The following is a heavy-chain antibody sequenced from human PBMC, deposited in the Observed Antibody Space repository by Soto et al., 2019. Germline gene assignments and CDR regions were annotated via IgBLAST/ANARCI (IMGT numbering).Heavy chain of an antibody. D-gene: IGHD5-12*01. CDR2: INPLFRTP. CDR3: AKGVASSD. CDR1: GGSFTTDS. Sequence: QVHLVQSEAEVRKPGSSVKVSCKSSGGSFTTDSIIWVRQAPGQGLEWKGGINPLFRTPVYAQKFQGRVTISADESTSAAHLEVTGLTPEDTAVYFCAKGVASSDWGQGTPVTVSS. V-gene: IGHV1-69*01. J-gene: IGHJ4*02.